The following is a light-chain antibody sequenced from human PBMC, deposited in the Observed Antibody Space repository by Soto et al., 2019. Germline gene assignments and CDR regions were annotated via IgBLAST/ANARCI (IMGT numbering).Light chain of an antibody. Sequence: EIVLTQSPGTLSLSPGERATLSCRASQSVSSSYLAWYQQKPGQAPRLLIYGASSRATGIPDRFSGSGSGTDFTLTISRLEPEDFAVYYCHQYCSSPTTFGQGTKVDI. J-gene: IGKJ1*01. CDR3: HQYCSSPTT. V-gene: IGKV3-20*01. CDR2: GAS. CDR1: QSVSSSY.